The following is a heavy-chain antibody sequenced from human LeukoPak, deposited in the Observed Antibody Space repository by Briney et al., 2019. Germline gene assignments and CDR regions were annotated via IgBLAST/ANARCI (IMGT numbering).Heavy chain of an antibody. Sequence: GSLRLSCAASGFTFSSYSMNWVRQAPGKGLEWIGYIYHSGSTYYNPPLKSRVTISVDTSKNQFSLKLSSVTAADTAVYYCATIAAAGSLYFQHWGQGTLVTVSS. V-gene: IGHV4-59*12. CDR1: GFTFSSYS. CDR2: IYHSGST. J-gene: IGHJ1*01. D-gene: IGHD6-13*01. CDR3: ATIAAAGSLYFQH.